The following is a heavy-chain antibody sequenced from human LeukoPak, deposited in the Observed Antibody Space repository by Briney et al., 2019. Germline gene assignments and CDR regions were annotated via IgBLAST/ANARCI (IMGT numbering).Heavy chain of an antibody. CDR3: AKELLDYGDSN. D-gene: IGHD4-17*01. Sequence: QPGGSLRLSCAASGFTFSSYGMHWVRQAPGKGLEWVAVISYAGSNKYYADSVKGRFTISRDNSKNTLYLQMNSLRAEDTAVYYCAKELLDYGDSNWGQGTLVTVSS. V-gene: IGHV3-30*18. CDR2: ISYAGSNK. CDR1: GFTFSSYG. J-gene: IGHJ4*02.